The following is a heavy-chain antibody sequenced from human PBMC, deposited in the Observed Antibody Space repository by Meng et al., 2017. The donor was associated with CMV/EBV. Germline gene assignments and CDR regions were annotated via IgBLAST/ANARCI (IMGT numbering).Heavy chain of an antibody. V-gene: IGHV1-2*02. CDR1: GYTFTGYY. CDR2: INPNSGGT. Sequence: ASVKVSCKASGYTFTGYYMHWVRQAPGQGLEWMGWINPNSGGTNYAQKFQGRVTMTRDTSISTAHMELSRLRSDDTAVYYCARDLVYYYGSGSSRREYYYYYGMDVWGQGTTVTVSS. D-gene: IGHD3-10*01. J-gene: IGHJ6*02. CDR3: ARDLVYYYGSGSSRREYYYYYGMDV.